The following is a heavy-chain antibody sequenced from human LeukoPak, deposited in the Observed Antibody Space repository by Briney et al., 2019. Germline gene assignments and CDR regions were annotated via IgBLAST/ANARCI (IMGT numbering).Heavy chain of an antibody. J-gene: IGHJ4*02. CDR1: GFTFDDYA. CDR3: AKDVGPVGATDFDY. Sequence: GGSLRLSCAASGFTFDDYAMHWVRQAPGKGLEWVSGISWNSGSIGYADSVKGRFTISRDNAKNSLYLQMNSLRAEDTALYYCAKDVGPVGATDFDYWGQGTLVTVSS. V-gene: IGHV3-9*01. D-gene: IGHD1-26*01. CDR2: ISWNSGSI.